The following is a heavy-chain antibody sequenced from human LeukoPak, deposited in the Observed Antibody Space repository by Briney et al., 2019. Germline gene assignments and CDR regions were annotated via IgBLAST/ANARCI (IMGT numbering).Heavy chain of an antibody. CDR3: ARGPYRSSLEEYYFDL. D-gene: IGHD6-13*01. CDR2: INPNSGGT. Sequence: ASVKVSCKASGYTFTGFYMHWVRQAPGQGLEWMAGINPNSGGTNYAQKFQGRVTMTRDTSLTTAYMELTRLRSDDTAVYYCARGPYRSSLEEYYFDLWGQGTLVTVSS. J-gene: IGHJ4*02. CDR1: GYTFTGFY. V-gene: IGHV1-2*02.